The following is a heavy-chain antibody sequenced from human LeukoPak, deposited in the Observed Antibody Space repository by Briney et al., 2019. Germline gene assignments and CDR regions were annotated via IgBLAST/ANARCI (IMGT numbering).Heavy chain of an antibody. V-gene: IGHV3-48*01. J-gene: IGHJ4*02. Sequence: PGGSLRLSCAASGFTFSTSSMNWVRQAPGKGLEWISYISSSSSTIYYADSVEGRFIISRDNAKDSLYLQMNSLRAEDTAVYYCVSDYWGQGTLVTVSS. CDR3: VSDY. CDR2: ISSSSSTI. CDR1: GFTFSTSS.